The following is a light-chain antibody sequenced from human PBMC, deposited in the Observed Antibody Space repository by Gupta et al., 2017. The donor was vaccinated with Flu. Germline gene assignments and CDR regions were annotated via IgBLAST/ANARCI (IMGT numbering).Light chain of an antibody. CDR1: KLGKKD. J-gene: IGLJ1*01. CDR2: EDD. V-gene: IGLV3-1*01. CDR3: QAWDSSTGV. Sequence: STGETATITCSGDKLGKKDTCWYHQKPGQPPMLVSYEDDKRPAGIPERFSGSNSGNKATLTIRGTQAVDEADYYCQAWDSSTGVFGAGTKVTVL.